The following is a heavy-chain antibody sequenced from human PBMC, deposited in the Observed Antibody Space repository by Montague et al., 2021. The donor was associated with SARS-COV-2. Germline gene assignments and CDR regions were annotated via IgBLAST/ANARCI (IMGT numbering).Heavy chain of an antibody. J-gene: IGHJ4*02. D-gene: IGHD2-15*01. CDR3: ARDIECSF. CDR2: ISYNGGST. CDR1: GLTLRDAA. Sequence: SLRLSCAASGLTLRDAAMKWVRQAPGKGLERVSLISYNGGSTYYADSVKGRFTISRDNSNNTLYLQMNSLRAEDTAIYYCARDIECSFWGQGTLVTVSS. V-gene: IGHV3-23*01.